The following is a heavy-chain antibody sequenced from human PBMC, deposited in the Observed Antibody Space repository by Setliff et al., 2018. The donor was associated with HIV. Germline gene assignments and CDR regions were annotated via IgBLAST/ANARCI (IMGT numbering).Heavy chain of an antibody. D-gene: IGHD3-9*01. CDR1: GGSFTGYY. J-gene: IGHJ1*01. V-gene: IGHV4-34*01. CDR2: INHSGST. CDR3: ARAPAGYSDPVWGH. Sequence: SETLSLTCAVYGGSFTGYYWSWIRQPPGKGLEWVGEINHSGSTNYNSALKSRVSISVDTSKKQISLNLRSVTAADTAVYYCARAPAGYSDPVWGHWGQGTLVTVSS.